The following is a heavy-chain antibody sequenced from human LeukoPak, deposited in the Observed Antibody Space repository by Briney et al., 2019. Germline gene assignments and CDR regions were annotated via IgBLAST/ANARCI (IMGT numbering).Heavy chain of an antibody. CDR1: GYTFSDYF. D-gene: IGHD2-2*01. J-gene: IGHJ5*02. CDR3: AREELGYCSSASCRDWFDP. CDR2: INPNSGGT. V-gene: IGHV1-2*02. Sequence: GASVKVSCKASGYTFSDYFLHWVRQAPGQGPEWMGWINPNSGGTDYAQKFQGRVTMTRDTSINTAYMELSRLTSDDTAVYYCAREELGYCSSASCRDWFDPWGQGTLVTVSS.